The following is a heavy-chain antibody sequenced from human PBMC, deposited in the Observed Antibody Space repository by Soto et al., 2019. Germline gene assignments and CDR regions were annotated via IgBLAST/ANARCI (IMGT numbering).Heavy chain of an antibody. Sequence: SVKVSCKASGYTFTYRYLHWVRQAPGQALEWMGWITPFNGNTNYAQKFQDRVTITRDRSMSTAYMELSSLRSEDTAMYYCATWHYYGSGSYPNNWFDPWGQGTLVTVSS. CDR2: ITPFNGNT. CDR3: ATWHYYGSGSYPNNWFDP. CDR1: GYTFTYRY. V-gene: IGHV1-45*02. D-gene: IGHD3-10*01. J-gene: IGHJ5*02.